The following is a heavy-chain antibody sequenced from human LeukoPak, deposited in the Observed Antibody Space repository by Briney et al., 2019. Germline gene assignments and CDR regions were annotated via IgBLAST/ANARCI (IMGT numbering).Heavy chain of an antibody. CDR3: ARRKSDWLLDGFDI. J-gene: IGHJ3*02. CDR1: GGSIDSDY. V-gene: IGHV4-59*08. D-gene: IGHD3-9*01. Sequence: SETLSLTCTVSGGSIDSDYWSWIRQPPGKGLEGMGNIYYSGTTGYNPSLKSRVIISLDMSKNQFSLRLSSVTAADTAVYYCARRKSDWLLDGFDIWGQGTLVTVSS. CDR2: IYYSGTT.